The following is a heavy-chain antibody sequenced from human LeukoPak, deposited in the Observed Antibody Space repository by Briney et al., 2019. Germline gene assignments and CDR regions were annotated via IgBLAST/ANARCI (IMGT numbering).Heavy chain of an antibody. CDR3: ARMNYISSGWGAPFDY. CDR2: ISNSGSTI. J-gene: IGHJ4*02. CDR1: GFTFSDYY. V-gene: IGHV3-11*04. Sequence: SGGSLRLSCAASGFTFSDYYMTWIRQAPGKGLEWVSYISNSGSTIYYADSMKGRFTISRDNAKNSLYLQMNSLRAEDTAVYYCARMNYISSGWGAPFDYWGQGTLVTVSS. D-gene: IGHD1-7*01.